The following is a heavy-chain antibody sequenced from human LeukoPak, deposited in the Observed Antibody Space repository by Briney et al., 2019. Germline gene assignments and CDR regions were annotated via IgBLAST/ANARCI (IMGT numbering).Heavy chain of an antibody. Sequence: SETLSLTCTVSGGSISSYYWSWIRQPPGKGLEWIGYIYYSGSTNYNPSLKSRVTISVDTSKNQFSLKLSSVTAADTAVYYCARQTNYYDSSGYQYFDLWGRGTLVTVSS. CDR1: GGSISSYY. CDR2: IYYSGST. V-gene: IGHV4-59*08. D-gene: IGHD3-22*01. CDR3: ARQTNYYDSSGYQYFDL. J-gene: IGHJ2*01.